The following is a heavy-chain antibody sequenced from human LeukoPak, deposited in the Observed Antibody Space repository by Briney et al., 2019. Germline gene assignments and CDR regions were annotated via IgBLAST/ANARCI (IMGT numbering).Heavy chain of an antibody. J-gene: IGHJ4*02. CDR3: ARSLVQSYYDFWSGYYTSRYFDY. Sequence: GASVKVSCKASGYTFTGYYMHWVRQAPGQGLEWMGWINPNSGGTNYAQKFQGRVTMTRDTSNSTAYMELSRLRSDDTAVYYCARSLVQSYYDFWSGYYTSRYFDYGGQGTLVTVSS. CDR2: INPNSGGT. D-gene: IGHD3-3*01. V-gene: IGHV1-2*02. CDR1: GYTFTGYY.